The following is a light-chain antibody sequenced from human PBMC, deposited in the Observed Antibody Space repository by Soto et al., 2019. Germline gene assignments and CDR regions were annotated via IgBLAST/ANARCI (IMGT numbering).Light chain of an antibody. CDR1: QSISHY. J-gene: IGKJ5*01. V-gene: IGKV1-17*01. CDR2: SAS. Sequence: DIQMTQSPSSLSASVGDRFTISCRASQSISHYLDWYQEKPGKAPRLLIYSASNLQDGVPSRFSGSGSGTEFTLTSSSLQPEDFATYYCQQFNSYPITFGQGTRLEIK. CDR3: QQFNSYPIT.